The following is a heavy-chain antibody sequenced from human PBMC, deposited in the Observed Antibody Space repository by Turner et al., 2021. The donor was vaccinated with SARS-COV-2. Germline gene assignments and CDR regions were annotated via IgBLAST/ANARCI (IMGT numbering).Heavy chain of an antibody. J-gene: IGHJ4*02. Sequence: EVQLVESGGRLVQHGGSLRLSCAASGFTFSSYWMSWVRQARGKGLEWVDNIKKDGSEKDYVASVKGRFTISRDNAKNSLYLKMNSLRAEDTAVYYCARLHISSWYFDYWGQGTLVTVSS. CDR2: IKKDGSEK. V-gene: IGHV3-7*03. CDR1: GFTFSSYW. CDR3: ARLHISSWYFDY. D-gene: IGHD6-13*01.